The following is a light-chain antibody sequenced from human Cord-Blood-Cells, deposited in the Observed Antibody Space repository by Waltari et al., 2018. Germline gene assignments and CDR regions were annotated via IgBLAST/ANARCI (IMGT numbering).Light chain of an antibody. CDR1: SRDVGRYNL. V-gene: IGLV2-23*01. J-gene: IGLJ2*01. CDR2: EGS. CDR3: CSYAGSSTVV. Sequence: QSALTQPASVSGSPGQSITIPCTGTSRDVGRYNLVSWYQQHPGKAHRLMIYEGSKRPSGVSNRFSGSKSGNTASLAISGLQAEDEADYYCCSYAGSSTVVFGGGTKLTVL.